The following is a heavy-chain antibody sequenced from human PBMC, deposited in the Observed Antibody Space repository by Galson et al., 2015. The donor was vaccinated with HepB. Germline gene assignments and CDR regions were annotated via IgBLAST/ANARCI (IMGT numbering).Heavy chain of an antibody. CDR3: ARAYPVWFGEKRAFDI. Sequence: ETLSLTCTVSGGSISSSSYYWGWIRQPPGKGLEWIGSIYYSGSTYYNPSLKSRVTISVDTSKNQFSLKLSSVTAADTAVYYCARAYPVWFGEKRAFDIWGQGTMVTVSS. CDR1: GGSISSSSYY. V-gene: IGHV4-39*01. J-gene: IGHJ3*02. CDR2: IYYSGST. D-gene: IGHD3-10*01.